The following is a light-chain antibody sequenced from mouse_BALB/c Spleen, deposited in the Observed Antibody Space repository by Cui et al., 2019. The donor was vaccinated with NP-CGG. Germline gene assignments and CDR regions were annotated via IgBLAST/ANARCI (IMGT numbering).Light chain of an antibody. J-gene: IGLJ1*01. Sequence: HALLTQESALTTSPGETVTLTCRYSTGAVITSNYANWVQEKPDHLFTGLIGGTNNRAQGVPARFSGSLIGDKAVLTITGAQTEDEAIYFCALWYSNHWVFGGGTKLTVL. CDR1: TGAVITSNY. CDR2: GTN. CDR3: ALWYSNHWV. V-gene: IGLV1*01.